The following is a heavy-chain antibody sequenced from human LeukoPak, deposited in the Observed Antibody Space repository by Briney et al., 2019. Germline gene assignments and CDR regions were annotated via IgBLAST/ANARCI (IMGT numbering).Heavy chain of an antibody. D-gene: IGHD6-13*01. V-gene: IGHV5-10-1*01. Sequence: GESLKISCKGSGYSFTSYWITWVRQMPGKGLEWMGRIDPSDSYTKYSPSFQGHVTISADKSISTAYLQWSSLKASDIATYYCARHYGAAGDFDYWGQGTLVTVSS. CDR2: IDPSDSYT. CDR3: ARHYGAAGDFDY. CDR1: GYSFTSYW. J-gene: IGHJ4*02.